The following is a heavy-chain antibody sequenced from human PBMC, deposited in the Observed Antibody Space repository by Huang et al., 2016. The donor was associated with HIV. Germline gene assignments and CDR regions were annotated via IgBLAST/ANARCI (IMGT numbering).Heavy chain of an antibody. CDR2: IYYIGSP. CDR1: GGSIKSRNYY. J-gene: IGHJ4*02. Sequence: QLQLQESGPGLVKPSDTLSLNCTISGGSIKSRNYYWGWVRQAPGKGLEWIGDIYYIGSPYYNPSLRSRVSLSVDTSKNQVTLKVNAVIAADTAVYYCARRQGSGYYFYFDYWGRGSPVTVSA. D-gene: IGHD3-22*01. V-gene: IGHV4-39*01. CDR3: ARRQGSGYYFYFDY.